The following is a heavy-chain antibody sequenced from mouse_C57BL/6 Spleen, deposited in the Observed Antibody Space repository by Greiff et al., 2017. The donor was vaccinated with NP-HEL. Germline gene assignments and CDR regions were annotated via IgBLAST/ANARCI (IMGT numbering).Heavy chain of an antibody. CDR2: IYPGSGST. CDR3: ARFIYGSHLDY. D-gene: IGHD2-2*01. J-gene: IGHJ2*01. CDR1: GYTFTSYW. Sequence: VQLQQPGAELVKPGASVKMSCKASGYTFTSYWITWVKQRPGQGLEWIGDIYPGSGSTNYNEKFKSKATLTVDTSSSTAYMQLSSLTSEASAVYYCARFIYGSHLDYWGQGTTLTVSS. V-gene: IGHV1-55*01.